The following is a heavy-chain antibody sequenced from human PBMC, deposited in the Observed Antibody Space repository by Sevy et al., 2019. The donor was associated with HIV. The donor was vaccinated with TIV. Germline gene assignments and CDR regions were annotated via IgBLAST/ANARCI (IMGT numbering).Heavy chain of an antibody. V-gene: IGHV4-59*01. D-gene: IGHD1-26*01. CDR3: ARDRVGATTDWSDP. CDR2: IYYSGTT. CDR1: GDSISSYY. Sequence: SETLSLTCTVSGDSISSYYWSWIRQPPGKGLEWIGYIYYSGTTKYNPSLKSRVTISVDTSKNQFSLKLKSVIAADTAVYYCARDRVGATTDWSDPWGQGTLVTVSS. J-gene: IGHJ5*02.